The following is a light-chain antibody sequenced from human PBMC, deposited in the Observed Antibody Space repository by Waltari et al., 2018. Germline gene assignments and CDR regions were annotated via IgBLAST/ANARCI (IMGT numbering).Light chain of an antibody. Sequence: QLVLTQSPSASASLGASVKLTCTLSSGHSTNIIAWLQQQPEKGPRFLMNVKSAGSHNKGVGLPDLFPGSSSGAERYLPISRLLSEDEADTCYQAGGHGTWVVGGGTRRTVL. J-gene: IGLJ3*02. V-gene: IGLV4-69*01. CDR2: VKSAGSH. CDR3: QAGGHGTWV. CDR1: SGHSTNI.